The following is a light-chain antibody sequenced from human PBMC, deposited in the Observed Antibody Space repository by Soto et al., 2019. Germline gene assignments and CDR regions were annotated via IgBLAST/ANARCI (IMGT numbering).Light chain of an antibody. CDR1: SSDVGAYKF. V-gene: IGLV2-14*01. Sequence: QSVLTQPASVSGSPGQSITIFCSGTSSDVGAYKFVSWYRHHPGKAPQVMIYEVSNRPSGVSNRFSGSKSGNTASLTISGLQPEDAGDYYCCSYCRTTTPSVFGGGTKVTVL. CDR2: EVS. J-gene: IGLJ2*01. CDR3: CSYCRTTTPSV.